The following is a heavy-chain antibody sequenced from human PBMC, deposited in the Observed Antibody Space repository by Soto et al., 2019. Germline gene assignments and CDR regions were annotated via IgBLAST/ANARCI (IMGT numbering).Heavy chain of an antibody. J-gene: IGHJ3*02. CDR1: GITFSNAW. CDR2: IRSKTDGGTT. V-gene: IGHV3-15*07. D-gene: IGHD6-13*01. CDR3: TTTRPGTNVFDN. Sequence: EVQLVESGGGLVDPGGSLRLSCAASGITFSNAWMNWVRKAPGKGLEYIGRIRSKTDGGTTEYAAPVEGRFTVSRDDSKNTLYLQMSGLKTEDTAVYYCTTTRPGTNVFDNWGQGTLVTVSS.